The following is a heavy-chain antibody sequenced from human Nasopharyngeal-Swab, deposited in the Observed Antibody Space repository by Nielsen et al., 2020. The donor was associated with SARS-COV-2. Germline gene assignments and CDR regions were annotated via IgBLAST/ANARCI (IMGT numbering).Heavy chain of an antibody. D-gene: IGHD3-22*01. CDR1: GYTFTDYY. CDR2: INPDSGDT. V-gene: IGHV1-2*02. Sequence: ASVKVSCKTSGYTFTDYYIHWLRQVPGQGLEWVGCINPDSGDTQYAQKFQGRVTVTSDRSRSTVYIDLSRLRSDDTAVYYCARDYYDNYDSDYWGQGTLVTVSS. J-gene: IGHJ4*02. CDR3: ARDYYDNYDSDY.